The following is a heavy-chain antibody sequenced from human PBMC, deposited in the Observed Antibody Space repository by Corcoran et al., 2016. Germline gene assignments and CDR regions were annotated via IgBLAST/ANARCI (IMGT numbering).Heavy chain of an antibody. Sequence: HVQLQQWGAGLLKPSETLSLTCAVYGGSFSGYYWSWIRQPPGQGLEWLGEINHSGSTNHNPSLKSRVTISVDTSKNQFSLTLSSVTAAATAVYYGARGPMTTRGGFDLWGRGTLVTVSS. D-gene: IGHD4-17*01. CDR3: ARGPMTTRGGFDL. CDR2: INHSGST. J-gene: IGHJ2*01. CDR1: GGSFSGYY. V-gene: IGHV4-34*01.